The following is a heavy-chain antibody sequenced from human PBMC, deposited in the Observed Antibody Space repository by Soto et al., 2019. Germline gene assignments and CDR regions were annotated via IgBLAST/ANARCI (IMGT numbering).Heavy chain of an antibody. CDR2: IYYSGST. CDR1: GGSISSGDYY. J-gene: IGHJ5*02. V-gene: IGHV4-30-4*01. D-gene: IGHD3-16*01. CDR3: ARDSFKRSDVSDP. Sequence: QVQLQESGPGLVKPSQTLSLTCTVSGGSISSGDYYWSWIRQPPGKGLEWIGYIYYSGSTYYNPSHKSRVTISVDTPKNQLSLKLSSVTAADTAVYYCARDSFKRSDVSDPRGQGPLVTVSS.